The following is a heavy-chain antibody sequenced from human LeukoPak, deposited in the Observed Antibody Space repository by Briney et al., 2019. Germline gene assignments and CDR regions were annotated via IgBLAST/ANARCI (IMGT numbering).Heavy chain of an antibody. J-gene: IGHJ4*02. CDR2: MNPHSGNT. Sequence: ASVKVSRKTSGYTFTTHDINWGRQAPGQGRLWRRWMNPHSGNTGYAHQFHGGVTMIRDTYISTAYMELRRVRSEDTDMYYCASSLVGINQYWGQGTLLILSS. CDR1: GYTFTTHD. V-gene: IGHV1-8*01. CDR3: ASSLVGINQY. D-gene: IGHD2-8*02.